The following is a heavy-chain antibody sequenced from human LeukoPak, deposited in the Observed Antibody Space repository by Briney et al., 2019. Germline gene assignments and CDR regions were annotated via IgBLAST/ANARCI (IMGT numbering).Heavy chain of an antibody. CDR3: ARGMATILNWFDP. CDR2: INHSGST. D-gene: IGHD5-24*01. V-gene: IGHV4-34*01. J-gene: IGHJ5*02. CDR1: GGSFSGYY. Sequence: SETLSLTCAVYGGSFSGYYWSWIRQPPGKGLEWIGEINHSGSTNYNPSLKSRVTISVDTSKNQFSLKLSSVTAADTAVYYCARGMATILNWFDPWGQGTLVTVSS.